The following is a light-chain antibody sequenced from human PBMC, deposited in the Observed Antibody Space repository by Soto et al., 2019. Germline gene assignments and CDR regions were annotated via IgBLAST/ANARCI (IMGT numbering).Light chain of an antibody. CDR3: CSYAGTYTPVV. CDR2: DVN. Sequence: QSAPTQPRSVSGSPGQSVIISCTGTSSDVGGYEYVSWFQQSPDKAPKLIIYDVNNRPSGVPDRFSGSQSGNTASLAISGLQAEDEADYYCCSYAGTYTPVVFGGGTAATV. J-gene: IGLJ2*01. V-gene: IGLV2-11*01. CDR1: SSDVGGYEY.